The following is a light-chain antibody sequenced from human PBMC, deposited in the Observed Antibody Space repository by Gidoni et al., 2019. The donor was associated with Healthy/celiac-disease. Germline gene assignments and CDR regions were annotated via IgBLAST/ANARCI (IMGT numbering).Light chain of an antibody. CDR3: MQALQTPFT. Sequence: DIVMTQSPLSLPVTPGAPASISCRSSQSLLHSNGYNYLDWYLQKPGQSPQLLIYLGSNRASGVPDRFSGSGSGTDFTLKISRVEAEEVGVYYCMQALQTPFTFGPGTKVDIK. J-gene: IGKJ3*01. CDR2: LGS. V-gene: IGKV2-28*01. CDR1: QSLLHSNGYNY.